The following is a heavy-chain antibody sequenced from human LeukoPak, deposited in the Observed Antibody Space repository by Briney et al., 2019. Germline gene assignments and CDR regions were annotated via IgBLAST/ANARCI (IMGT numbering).Heavy chain of an antibody. CDR1: GYTFTGYY. Sequence: GASVKVSCKASGYTFTGYYMHWVRQAPGQGLEWMGWINPNSGGTNYAQKFQGRVTMTRDTSISTAYMELSRLRSDGTAVYYCARGYCSGGSCYWAYYYYYYYMDVWGKGTTVTISS. V-gene: IGHV1-2*02. CDR3: ARGYCSGGSCYWAYYYYYYYMDV. D-gene: IGHD2-15*01. J-gene: IGHJ6*03. CDR2: INPNSGGT.